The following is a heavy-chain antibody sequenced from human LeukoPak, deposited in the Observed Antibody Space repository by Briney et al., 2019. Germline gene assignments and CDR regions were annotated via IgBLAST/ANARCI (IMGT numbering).Heavy chain of an antibody. Sequence: ASVKVSCKASGYTFTSYGISWVRQAPGQGLEWMGWISAYNGNTNYAQKLQGRVTMTTDTSTSTAYMELRSLRSDDTAVYYCARDQEYQLLFRDYYYHYGMDVWGQGTTVTVSS. CDR2: ISAYNGNT. CDR1: GYTFTSYG. J-gene: IGHJ6*02. V-gene: IGHV1-18*01. CDR3: ARDQEYQLLFRDYYYHYGMDV. D-gene: IGHD2-2*01.